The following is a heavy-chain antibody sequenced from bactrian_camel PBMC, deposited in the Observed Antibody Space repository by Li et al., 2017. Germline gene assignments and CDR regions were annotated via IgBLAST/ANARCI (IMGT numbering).Heavy chain of an antibody. Sequence: HVQLVESGGGSVQAGWSLRLSCAASGYTVSSYCMAWFRQVPGREREGVAGIEDDGRISYTDAVKGRFTVSKDNTKNTMYLQMNSLKPEDTGLYFCATRVCYYGTSIVFSSSSYTYWGQGTQVTVS. CDR2: IEDDGRI. CDR1: GYTVSSYC. D-gene: IGHD6*01. CDR3: ATRVCYYGTSIVFSSSSYTY. V-gene: IGHV3S9*01. J-gene: IGHJ4*01.